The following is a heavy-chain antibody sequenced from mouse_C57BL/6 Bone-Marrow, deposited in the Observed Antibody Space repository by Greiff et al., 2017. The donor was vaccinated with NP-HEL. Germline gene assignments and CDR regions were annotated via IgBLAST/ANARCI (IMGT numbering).Heavy chain of an antibody. V-gene: IGHV1-64*01. CDR1: GYTFTSYW. D-gene: IGHD3-2*02. CDR3: AKNLDSSGYAWFAY. Sequence: VQLQQPGAELVKPGASVKLSCKASGYTFTSYWMHWVKQRPGQGLEWIGMIHPNSGSTNYNEKFKSKATLTVDKSSSTAYMQLSSLTSEDSAVYYCAKNLDSSGYAWFAYWGQGTLVTVSA. J-gene: IGHJ3*01. CDR2: IHPNSGST.